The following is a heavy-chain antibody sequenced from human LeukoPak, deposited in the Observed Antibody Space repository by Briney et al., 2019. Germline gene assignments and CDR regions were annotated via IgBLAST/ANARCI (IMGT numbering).Heavy chain of an antibody. D-gene: IGHD6-13*01. V-gene: IGHV3-23*01. Sequence: GGSLRLSCAASGFTFSSYAMSWVRQAPGEGLEWVSAISGSGSSTYYADSVKGRFTISRDNSKNTLYLQMNSLRAEDTAVYYCARGAAVGQTRDYWGQGTLVTVSS. CDR2: ISGSGSST. CDR3: ARGAAVGQTRDY. J-gene: IGHJ4*02. CDR1: GFTFSSYA.